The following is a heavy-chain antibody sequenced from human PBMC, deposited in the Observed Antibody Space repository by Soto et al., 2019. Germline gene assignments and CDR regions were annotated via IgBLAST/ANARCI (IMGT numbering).Heavy chain of an antibody. CDR3: ARDQAPSQWLPDNWFDP. CDR1: GYTFTSYG. Sequence: ASVKVSCKASGYTFTSYGISWVRQAPGQGLEWMGWISAYNGNTNYAQKLQGRVTMTTDTSTSTAYMELRSLRSGDTAVYYCARDQAPSQWLPDNWFDPWGQGTLVTVSS. D-gene: IGHD6-19*01. CDR2: ISAYNGNT. V-gene: IGHV1-18*01. J-gene: IGHJ5*02.